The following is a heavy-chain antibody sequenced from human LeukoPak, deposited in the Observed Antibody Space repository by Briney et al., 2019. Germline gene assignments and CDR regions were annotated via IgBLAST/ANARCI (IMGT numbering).Heavy chain of an antibody. V-gene: IGHV3-21*01. Sequence: GGSLRLSCAASGFTFSSYSMNWVRQAPGKGLVWVSSISSSSSYIYYADSVKGRFTISRDNAKNSLYLQMNSLRAEDTAVYYCARDRWIQLWENYYYYGMDVWGKGTTVTVSS. D-gene: IGHD5-18*01. CDR2: ISSSSSYI. CDR3: ARDRWIQLWENYYYYGMDV. CDR1: GFTFSSYS. J-gene: IGHJ6*04.